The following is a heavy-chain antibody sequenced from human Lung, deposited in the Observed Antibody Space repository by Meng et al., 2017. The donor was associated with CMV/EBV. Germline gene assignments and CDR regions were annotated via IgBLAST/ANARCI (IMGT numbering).Heavy chain of an antibody. CDR3: ASGYDLRFDY. Sequence: SETLSLXXTVSGGSISSSSYYWGWIRQPPGKGLEWIGSIYYSGSTYYNPSLKSRVTISVDTSKNQFSLKLSSVTAADTAVYYCASGYDLRFDYWGQGTLVTVSS. D-gene: IGHD5-12*01. J-gene: IGHJ4*02. CDR1: GGSISSSSYY. V-gene: IGHV4-39*01. CDR2: IYYSGST.